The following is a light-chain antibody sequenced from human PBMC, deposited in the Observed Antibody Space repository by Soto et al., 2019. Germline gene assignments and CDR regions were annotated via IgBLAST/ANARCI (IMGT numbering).Light chain of an antibody. CDR3: QQYNSGT. V-gene: IGKV1-5*03. J-gene: IGKJ1*01. CDR2: KAS. CDR1: QTISSW. Sequence: DIQMTQSPSTLSGSVGDRVTITCRASQTISSWLAWYQQKPGKAPKLLIYKASTLKSGVPSRFSGSGSGTEFTLTISSLQPDDFATYYCQQYNSGTFGQGTKVDIK.